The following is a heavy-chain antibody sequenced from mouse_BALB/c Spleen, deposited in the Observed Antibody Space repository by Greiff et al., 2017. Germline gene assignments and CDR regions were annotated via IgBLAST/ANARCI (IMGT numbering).Heavy chain of an antibody. CDR3: ARDIGYEDY. CDR2: IRNKANGYTT. CDR1: GFTFTDYY. V-gene: IGHV7-3*02. Sequence: EVKLMESGGGLVQPGGSLRLSCATSGFTFTDYYMSWVRQPPGKALEWLGFIRNKANGYTTEYSASVKGRFTISRDNSQSILYLQMNTLRAEDSATYYCARDIGYEDYWGQGTTLTVSS. D-gene: IGHD2-10*02. J-gene: IGHJ2*01.